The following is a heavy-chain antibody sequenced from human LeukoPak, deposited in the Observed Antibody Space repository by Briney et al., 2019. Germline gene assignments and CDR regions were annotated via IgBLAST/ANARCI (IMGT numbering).Heavy chain of an antibody. J-gene: IGHJ4*02. CDR2: INPSGGST. V-gene: IGHV1-46*01. D-gene: IGHD1-26*01. CDR3: AGDSLHVGATGQMDY. Sequence: ASVKVSCKASGYTFTSYYMHWVRQAPGQGLEWMGIINPSGGSTSYAQKFQGRVTMTRDTSTSTAYMELRSLRSDDTAVYYCAGDSLHVGATGQMDYWGQGTLVTVSS. CDR1: GYTFTSYY.